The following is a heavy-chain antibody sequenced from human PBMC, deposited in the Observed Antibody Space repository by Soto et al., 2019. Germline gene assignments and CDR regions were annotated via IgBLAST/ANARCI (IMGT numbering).Heavy chain of an antibody. V-gene: IGHV4-59*01. D-gene: IGHD2-21*01. CDR1: GGSISSYY. CDR3: ARDGDGYNFGAFDI. J-gene: IGHJ3*02. CDR2: IYYSGST. Sequence: SETLSLTCTVSGGSISSYYWSWIRQPPGKGLEWIGYIYYSGSTNYNPSLKSRVTISVDTSKNQFSLKLSSVTAADTAVYYCARDGDGYNFGAFDIWGQGTLVTV.